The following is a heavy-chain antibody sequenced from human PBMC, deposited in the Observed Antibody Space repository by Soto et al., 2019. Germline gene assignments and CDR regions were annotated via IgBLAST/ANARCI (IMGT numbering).Heavy chain of an antibody. Sequence: QVQVQESGPGLVKTSETLSLTCNVSAGSVNSGGYYWSWIRQPPGKALEWIGYIYFSGDTSYNPSLNSRVAISLDTSKNRFSLKLSSVTAVDTAIYYCARYVSWGYFDNWGQGTLVTVSS. CDR3: ARYVSWGYFDN. CDR2: IYFSGDT. CDR1: AGSVNSGGYY. D-gene: IGHD3-10*02. V-gene: IGHV4-61*08. J-gene: IGHJ4*02.